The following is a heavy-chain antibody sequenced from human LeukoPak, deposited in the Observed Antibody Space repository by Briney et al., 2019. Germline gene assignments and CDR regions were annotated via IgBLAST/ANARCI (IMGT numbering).Heavy chain of an antibody. CDR1: GFTFSDHY. Sequence: PGGSLRLSCAASGFTFSDHYMDWVRQAPGKGLDGVGRIRNKANSYTTEYAASVKGRFTISRDDSKNSLYLQMNSLKTEDTAVYYCTRLSKNSYTSDYWGQGNLVAVSS. V-gene: IGHV3-72*01. CDR3: TRLSKNSYTSDY. J-gene: IGHJ4*02. CDR2: IRNKANSYTT. D-gene: IGHD3-16*01.